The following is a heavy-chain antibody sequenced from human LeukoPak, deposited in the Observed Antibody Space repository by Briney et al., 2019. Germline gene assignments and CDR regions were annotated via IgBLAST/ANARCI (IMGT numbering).Heavy chain of an antibody. CDR2: INAGNGNT. D-gene: IGHD6-19*01. V-gene: IGHV1-3*01. J-gene: IGHJ4*02. CDR3: VRRIAVAGTHVFDY. Sequence: ASVKVSCKASGYTFTSYAMHWVRQAPGQRLEWMGWINAGNGNTKYSQKVQGRVTITRDTSASTAYMELSSLRSEDTAVYYCVRRIAVAGTHVFDYWGQGTLVTVCS. CDR1: GYTFTSYA.